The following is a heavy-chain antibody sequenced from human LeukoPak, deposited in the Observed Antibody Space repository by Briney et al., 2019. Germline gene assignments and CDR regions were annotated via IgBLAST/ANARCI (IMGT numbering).Heavy chain of an antibody. CDR1: GGSISSSYW. Sequence: SETLSLTCAVSGGSISSSYWWSWIRPPPGKGLEWIGEIYHSGSTNYNLSLKSRVAISVDKAKNQFSLKLNSVTAADTAVYYCARDYCTSTTCPNWFDPWGQGTLVTVSS. CDR2: IYHSGST. CDR3: ARDYCTSTTCPNWFDP. D-gene: IGHD2-2*01. V-gene: IGHV4-4*02. J-gene: IGHJ5*02.